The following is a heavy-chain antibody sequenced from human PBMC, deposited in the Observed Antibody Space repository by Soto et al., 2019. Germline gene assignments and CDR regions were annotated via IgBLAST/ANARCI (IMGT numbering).Heavy chain of an antibody. Sequence: GGSLRLSCEASGITFSIYAMSWVRQAPGKGLEWVSAISGSGDSTYYADSVRGRFTISRDNSKNTLDLQMNSLRAEDTAVYYCAKVCCDYGYFDYWGQGALVTVSS. CDR3: AKVCCDYGYFDY. D-gene: IGHD4-17*01. V-gene: IGHV3-23*01. CDR1: GITFSIYA. CDR2: ISGSGDST. J-gene: IGHJ4*02.